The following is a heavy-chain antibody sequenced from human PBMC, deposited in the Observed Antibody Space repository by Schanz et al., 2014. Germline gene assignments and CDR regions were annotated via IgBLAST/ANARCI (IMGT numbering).Heavy chain of an antibody. J-gene: IGHJ6*02. V-gene: IGHV3-66*01. D-gene: IGHD2-2*03. CDR3: AKSGYCSSTSCYQYNYYGLDV. Sequence: EVQLVESGGGLVQPGGSLRLSCAASGFTVSNNYMSWVRQAPGKGLECVSIIYSDGSTYYVDSVKGRFIISRDNSKNTVYLQMNSLRAEDTDVYYCAKSGYCSSTSCYQYNYYGLDVWGQGTTVTVSS. CDR1: GFTVSNNY. CDR2: IYSDGST.